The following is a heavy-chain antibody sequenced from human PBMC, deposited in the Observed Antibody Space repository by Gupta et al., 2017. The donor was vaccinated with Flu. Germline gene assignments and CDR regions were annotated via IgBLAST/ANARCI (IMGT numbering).Heavy chain of an antibody. J-gene: IGHJ4*02. Sequence: DINWVRQATGQGLEWMGRMNPYTGDTAYTQKLQGRVTLTRDTSISTAYMELSSLRSEHTAVYYCARGVGYGGNPIDYWGQGTLVTVSS. V-gene: IGHV1-8*01. CDR1: D. D-gene: IGHD2-15*01. CDR2: MNPYTGDT. CDR3: ARGVGYGGNPIDY.